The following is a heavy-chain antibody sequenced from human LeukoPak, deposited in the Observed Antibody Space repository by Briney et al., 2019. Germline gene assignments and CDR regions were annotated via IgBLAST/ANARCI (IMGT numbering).Heavy chain of an antibody. CDR3: ARGNCSSASCYTGFDY. Sequence: PGGSLRLSCAASGFTFSSYSMNWVRQAPGKGLEWVSYISTGGITIYYADSVKGRFTISRDNAKNSLYLQMNSLRAEDTAVYYCARGNCSSASCYTGFDYWGQGTLVTVSS. CDR2: ISTGGITI. J-gene: IGHJ4*02. CDR1: GFTFSSYS. V-gene: IGHV3-48*04. D-gene: IGHD2-2*02.